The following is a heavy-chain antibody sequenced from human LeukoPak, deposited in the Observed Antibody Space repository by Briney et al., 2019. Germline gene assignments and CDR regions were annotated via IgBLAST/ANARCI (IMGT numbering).Heavy chain of an antibody. J-gene: IGHJ2*01. CDR1: GGSISGSHFY. V-gene: IGHV4-39*02. CDR2: IYYDGSP. Sequence: KPSETLSLTCTVSGGSISGSHFYWGWIRQPPGKGLEWVGCIYYDGSPYYSPSLESRVTISVDTSRKHFSLKLSSVTAADTAVYYCARLQTGPYWYFDLWGRGTLVTVSP. D-gene: IGHD1-14*01. CDR3: ARLQTGPYWYFDL.